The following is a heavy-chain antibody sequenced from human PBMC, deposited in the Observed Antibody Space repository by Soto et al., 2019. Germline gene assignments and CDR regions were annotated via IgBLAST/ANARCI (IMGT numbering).Heavy chain of an antibody. CDR3: ARGVGSSPPRY. V-gene: IGHV4-59*01. CDR1: GGSISVYY. D-gene: IGHD1-26*01. J-gene: IGHJ4*02. CDR2: IYASGSP. Sequence: SETLSLTCTISGGSISVYYWSWVRQPPGHELEWIGYIYASGSPCYNPSLRSRVTSSADTSKNQISLKLTSPTAADTAVYYCARGVGSSPPRYWGRGTLVTVS.